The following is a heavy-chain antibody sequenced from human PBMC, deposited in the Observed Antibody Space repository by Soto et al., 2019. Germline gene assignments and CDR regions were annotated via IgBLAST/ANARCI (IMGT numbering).Heavy chain of an antibody. D-gene: IGHD3-10*01. Sequence: SETLSLTCSVSGGSINSYWWSWIRQPAGKGLEWIGRVYSSGTTDYNPSLNSRATLSVETSKNQISLKLSSVTAADTAVYYCARDIGSYAYGEGYWGQGIQVTVSS. V-gene: IGHV4-4*07. J-gene: IGHJ4*02. CDR3: ARDIGSYAYGEGY. CDR1: GGSINSYW. CDR2: VYSSGTT.